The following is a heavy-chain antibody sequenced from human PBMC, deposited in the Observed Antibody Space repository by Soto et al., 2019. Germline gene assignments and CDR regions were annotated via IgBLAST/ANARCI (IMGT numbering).Heavy chain of an antibody. CDR2: IYYSGST. J-gene: IGHJ2*01. CDR1: GGSFSSGGYY. D-gene: IGHD2-21*02. CDR3: ARDPSGNSNDWYFDL. V-gene: IGHV4-31*03. Sequence: QVQLQQSGPGLVKPSQTLSLTCTVSGGSFSSGGYYWNWIRQHPGKGLEWIGYIYYSGSTYYNPSLRSRVTISVDTSKNQFSLKLSSVTAAHTAVYYSARDPSGNSNDWYFDLWGRGTLVTVSS.